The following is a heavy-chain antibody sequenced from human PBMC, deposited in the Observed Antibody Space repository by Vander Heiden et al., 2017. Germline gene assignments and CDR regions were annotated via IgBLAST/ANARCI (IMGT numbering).Heavy chain of an antibody. V-gene: IGHV3-74*01. CDR2: IDEDGSDT. Sequence: EVQLLASGGGLVQPGGPLRLSCAASGFTFNRYWMHWVRQAPGKGLVWVAHIDEDGSDTTYADSVKGRFTISRDNARSTLYLEINSLRVEDTAVYYCARDDGFYYFDYWGPGTLVTVSS. J-gene: IGHJ4*02. D-gene: IGHD5-12*01. CDR3: ARDDGFYYFDY. CDR1: GFTFNRYW.